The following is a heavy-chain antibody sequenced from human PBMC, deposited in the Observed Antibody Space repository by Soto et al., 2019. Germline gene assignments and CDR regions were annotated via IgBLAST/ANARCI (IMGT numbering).Heavy chain of an antibody. CDR1: GFTVSGSY. CDR3: ASLDRSRTYNS. D-gene: IGHD4-4*01. CDR2: IYSGGDT. V-gene: IGHV3-66*01. J-gene: IGHJ4*02. Sequence: GGSLRLSCAASGFTVSGSYMSWVRQAPGKGLEWVSTIYSGGDTFYADSVKGRFTISRDSSRNTLYLQLNTLRAEDTAVYYCASLDRSRTYNSWGQGALVTVSS.